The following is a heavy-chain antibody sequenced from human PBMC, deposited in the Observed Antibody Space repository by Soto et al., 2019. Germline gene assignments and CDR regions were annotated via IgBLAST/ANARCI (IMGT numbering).Heavy chain of an antibody. CDR1: GFTFSNSW. V-gene: IGHV3-7*04. CDR3: GRGGGNVDQ. D-gene: IGHD3-16*01. CDR2: IDRDGSDR. Sequence: EMQLVESGGGLVQPGGSLRLSCAASGFTFSNSWMSWVRQSPGRGLEWVANIDRDGSDRYYVDSVKGGFTIARDNAKNSLDLQMNSLEAEDSAVYFCGRGGGNVDQWGQGTLVTVSS. J-gene: IGHJ4*02.